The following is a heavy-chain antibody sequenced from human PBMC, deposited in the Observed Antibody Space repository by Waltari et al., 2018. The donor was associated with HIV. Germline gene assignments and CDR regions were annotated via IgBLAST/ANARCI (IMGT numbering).Heavy chain of an antibody. D-gene: IGHD4-4*01. CDR3: ARRPVTTVDYFDY. V-gene: IGHV4-39*01. CDR2: IYCSGST. CDR1: GGSISSSSYY. J-gene: IGHJ4*02. Sequence: QLQLQESGPGLVKPSETLSLTCTVSGGSISSSSYYWGWIRQPPGKGLEWIGSIYCSGSTYYNPSLKSRVTISVDTSKNQFSLKLSSVTAADTAVYYCARRPVTTVDYFDYWGQGTLVTVSS.